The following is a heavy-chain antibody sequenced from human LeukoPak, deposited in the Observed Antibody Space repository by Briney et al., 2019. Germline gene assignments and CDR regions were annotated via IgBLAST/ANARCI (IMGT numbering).Heavy chain of an antibody. CDR2: ISGSGGST. Sequence: ISGSGGSTYYADSVKGRFTISRDNSKNTLYLQMNSLRAEDTAVYYCAEAIREYSSSSGFDYWGQGTLVTVSS. CDR3: AEAIREYSSSSGFDY. D-gene: IGHD6-6*01. V-gene: IGHV3-23*01. J-gene: IGHJ4*02.